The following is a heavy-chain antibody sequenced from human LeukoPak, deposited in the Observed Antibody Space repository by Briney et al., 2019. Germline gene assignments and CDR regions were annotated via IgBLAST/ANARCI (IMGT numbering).Heavy chain of an antibody. J-gene: IGHJ4*02. Sequence: PGGSLRLSCAASGFTLSDFYMSWIRQAPGKGLEWVSYISSSGSTIDYADSVKGRFTISRDNAKNSLYLQMSSLRAEDTAVYYCARRRDFFDYWGQGTLVTVSS. CDR3: ARRRDFFDY. V-gene: IGHV3-11*01. CDR2: ISSSGSTI. CDR1: GFTLSDFY.